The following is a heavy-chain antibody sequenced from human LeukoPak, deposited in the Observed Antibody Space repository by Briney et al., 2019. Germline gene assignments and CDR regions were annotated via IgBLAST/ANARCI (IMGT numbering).Heavy chain of an antibody. V-gene: IGHV3-23*01. J-gene: IGHJ4*02. Sequence: GGSLKLSCAASGFTFSSYAMSWVRQAPGKGLEWVSAISGSGGSTYYADSVKGRFTISRDNSKNTLYLQMNSLRAEDTAVYYCANNYYGDYRIDYWGQGTLVTVSS. CDR2: ISGSGGST. CDR3: ANNYYGDYRIDY. D-gene: IGHD4-17*01. CDR1: GFTFSSYA.